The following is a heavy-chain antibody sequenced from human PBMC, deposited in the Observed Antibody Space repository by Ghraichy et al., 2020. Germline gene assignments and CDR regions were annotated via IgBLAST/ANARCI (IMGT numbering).Heavy chain of an antibody. J-gene: IGHJ6*02. CDR3: AKDIVVVPADYYGMAV. V-gene: IGHV3-43*02. D-gene: IGHD2-2*01. CDR2: ITWDGATT. CDR1: GFTFDDYA. Sequence: GGSLRLSCAASGFTFDDYAIHWVRQAPGKGLEWVSLITWDGATTSYADSVKGRFTISRDNNKNSLTLQMNSLRTEDTALYYCAKDIVVVPADYYGMAVWGPGTTVIVSS.